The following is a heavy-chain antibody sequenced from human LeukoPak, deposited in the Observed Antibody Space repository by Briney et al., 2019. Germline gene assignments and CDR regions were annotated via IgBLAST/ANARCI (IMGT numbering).Heavy chain of an antibody. CDR3: ARELPYYYYGMDV. CDR2: IWYDGSNK. D-gene: IGHD2-15*01. CDR1: GFTFSSYG. Sequence: PGGSLRLSCVASGFTFSSYGMHWVRQAPGKGLEWVAVIWYDGSNKYYADSVKGRFTISRDNSKNTLYLQMNSLRAEDTAVYYCARELPYYYYGMDVWGQGTTVTVSS. V-gene: IGHV3-33*01. J-gene: IGHJ6*02.